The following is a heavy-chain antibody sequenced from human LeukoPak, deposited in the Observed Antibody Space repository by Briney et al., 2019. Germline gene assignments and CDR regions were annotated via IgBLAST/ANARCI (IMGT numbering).Heavy chain of an antibody. CDR2: INHGGST. CDR1: GFTFSSYW. CDR3: ARYLDYGGNSRVFQH. J-gene: IGHJ1*01. V-gene: IGHV4-34*01. D-gene: IGHD4-23*01. Sequence: GSLRLSCAASGFTFSSYWMNWVRQPPGKGLEWIGEINHGGSTNYNPSLKSRVTISIDTSKNQFSLKLSSVTAADTAVYYCARYLDYGGNSRVFQHWGQGTLVTVSS.